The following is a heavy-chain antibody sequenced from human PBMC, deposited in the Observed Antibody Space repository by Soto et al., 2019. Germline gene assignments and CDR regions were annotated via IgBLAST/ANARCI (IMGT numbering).Heavy chain of an antibody. V-gene: IGHV4-30-4*01. J-gene: IGHJ6*02. CDR2: IYYSGST. CDR3: ARDLAAGTLMDV. D-gene: IGHD6-13*01. Sequence: LSLTCTVSGGSISSGDYYWSWIRQPPGKGLEWIGYIYYSGSTYYNPSLKSRVTISVDTSKNQFSLKLSSVTAADTAVYYCARDLAAGTLMDVWGQGTTVTVSS. CDR1: GGSISSGDYY.